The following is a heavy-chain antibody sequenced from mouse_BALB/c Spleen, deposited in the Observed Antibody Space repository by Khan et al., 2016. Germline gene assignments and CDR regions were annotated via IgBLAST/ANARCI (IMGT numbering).Heavy chain of an antibody. D-gene: IGHD2-13*01. CDR1: GFSLSTSGMG. J-gene: IGHJ3*01. CDR2: IYWDDDK. V-gene: IGHV8-12*01. CDR3: SADDSFAY. Sequence: QVTLKESGPGILQPSQTLSLTCSFSGFSLSTSGMGVSWLRPPSGKGLEWLAHIYWDDDKRYNPSLKSRLTISKDTSSNQVYLKITDGDTADTATYYWSADDSFAYWGQGTLVTVSA.